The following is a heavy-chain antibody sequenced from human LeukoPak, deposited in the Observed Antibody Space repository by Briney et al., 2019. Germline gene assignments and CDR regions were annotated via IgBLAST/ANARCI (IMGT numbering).Heavy chain of an antibody. Sequence: SETLSLTCTVSGGSISSSSYYWGWIRQPPGKGLEWLGSIYYSGSTYYNPSLKSRVTISVDTSKNQFSLKLSSVTAADTAVYYCARLPDIVVVVAATGAFDIWGQGTMVTVSS. CDR1: GGSISSSSYY. D-gene: IGHD2-15*01. V-gene: IGHV4-39*01. CDR2: IYYSGST. J-gene: IGHJ3*02. CDR3: ARLPDIVVVVAATGAFDI.